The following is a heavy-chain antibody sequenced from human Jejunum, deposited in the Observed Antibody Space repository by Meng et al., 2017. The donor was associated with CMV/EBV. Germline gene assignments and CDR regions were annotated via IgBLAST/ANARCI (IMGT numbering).Heavy chain of an antibody. Sequence: FPFTNFGMHWVRQAPGKGPEWVSFITANAKIVYYADSVKGRFTISRDNAKNSLYLQMSSLRAEDTAIYYCARDAPTTYKGGNFDYWGQGALVTVSS. CDR2: ITANAKIV. V-gene: IGHV3-48*03. J-gene: IGHJ4*02. CDR1: FPFTNFG. CDR3: ARDAPTTYKGGNFDY. D-gene: IGHD2/OR15-2a*01.